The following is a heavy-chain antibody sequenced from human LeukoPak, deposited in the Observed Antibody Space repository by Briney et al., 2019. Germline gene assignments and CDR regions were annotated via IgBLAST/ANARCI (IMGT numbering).Heavy chain of an antibody. Sequence: ASVKVSCKASGYTFTGYYMHWVRQAPGQGLEWMGWINPNSGGTNYAQKFQGRVTMTRDTSISTAYMELSRLRSDDTAVYYCARVMAVPAAMPLYSSSHRWGFDYWGQGTLVTVSS. J-gene: IGHJ4*02. CDR1: GYTFTGYY. CDR3: ARVMAVPAAMPLYSSSHRWGFDY. CDR2: INPNSGGT. V-gene: IGHV1-2*02. D-gene: IGHD2-2*01.